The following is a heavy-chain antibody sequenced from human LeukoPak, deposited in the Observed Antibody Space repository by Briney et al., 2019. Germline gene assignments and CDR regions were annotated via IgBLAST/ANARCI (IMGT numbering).Heavy chain of an antibody. Sequence: PSETLSLTCTVSGGSISSYYWSWIRQPPGKGLEWIGYIYYSGSTNYNPSLKSRVTISVDTSKNQFSLKLSSVTAADTAVYYCARDYSGYGRFDYWRQGALVTVSS. D-gene: IGHD5-12*01. CDR2: IYYSGST. V-gene: IGHV4-59*01. CDR1: GGSISSYY. CDR3: ARDYSGYGRFDY. J-gene: IGHJ4*02.